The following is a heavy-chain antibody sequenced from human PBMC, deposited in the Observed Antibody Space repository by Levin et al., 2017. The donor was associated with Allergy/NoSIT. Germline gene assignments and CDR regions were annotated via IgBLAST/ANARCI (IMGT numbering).Heavy chain of an antibody. D-gene: IGHD2-21*02. CDR2: ISSSGATI. Sequence: LSLTCVASGFSFSDYYMTWIRQTPGKGLEWVSYISSSGATIYYGDSVRGRFTISRDNAQNLVYLQMSNLRVDDTAIYYCVRGGAWFSYLDTWGQGTLVTVSS. CDR1: GFSFSDYY. V-gene: IGHV3-11*01. CDR3: VRGGAWFSYLDT. J-gene: IGHJ5*02.